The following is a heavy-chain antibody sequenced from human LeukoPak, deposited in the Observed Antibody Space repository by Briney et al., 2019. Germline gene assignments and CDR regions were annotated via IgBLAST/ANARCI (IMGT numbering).Heavy chain of an antibody. V-gene: IGHV3-30*18. CDR3: AKETNAFDM. CDR1: GFSFSSYA. Sequence: GGSLRLSCEGCGFSFSSYAMHWVRQAPGKGLEWVAFISYDGSDKFYADSVKGRFTISRDNSKNTLYLQMNRLRTEDTAVYYCAKETNAFDMWGRGTMVTVSS. J-gene: IGHJ3*02. CDR2: ISYDGSDK.